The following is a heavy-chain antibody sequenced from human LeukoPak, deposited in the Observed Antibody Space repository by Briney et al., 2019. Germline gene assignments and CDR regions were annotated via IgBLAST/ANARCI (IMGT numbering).Heavy chain of an antibody. D-gene: IGHD6-6*01. J-gene: IGHJ4*02. CDR3: ARYSGSYYFDY. Sequence: SQTLSLTCTVSGGSISSGGYYWNWIRQHPGKGLEWIGYIYYSGSTYYNPSLKSRLTISVDTSKNQFSLKLSSVTAADTAVYYCARYSGSYYFDYWGQGTLVTVSS. V-gene: IGHV4-31*03. CDR1: GGSISSGGYY. CDR2: IYYSGST.